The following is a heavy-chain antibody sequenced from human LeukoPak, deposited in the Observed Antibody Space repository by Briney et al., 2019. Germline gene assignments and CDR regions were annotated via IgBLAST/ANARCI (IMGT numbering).Heavy chain of an antibody. Sequence: GGPLRLSCAASGFNFSNFGIHWVRQAPGKGLEWVAFMRYDATKKYYADSVKGRFTISRDNSKNTVFLQINSLRADDTSVYYCARSVMMYASTYYFHYWGQGTLVTVSS. CDR1: GFNFSNFG. CDR3: ARSVMMYASTYYFHY. CDR2: MRYDATKK. D-gene: IGHD2-8*01. J-gene: IGHJ4*02. V-gene: IGHV3-30*02.